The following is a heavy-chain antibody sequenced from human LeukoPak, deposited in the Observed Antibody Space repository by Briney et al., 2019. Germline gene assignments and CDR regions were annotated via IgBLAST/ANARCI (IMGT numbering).Heavy chain of an antibody. CDR3: ARKGVRPRPFDY. CDR2: IYYSGST. Sequence: PSETLSLTCTVPGGSVSSGSYYWSWIRQPPGKGLEWIGYIYYSGSTNYNPSLKSRVTISVDTSKNQFSLKLSSVTAADTAVYYCARKGVRPRPFDYWGQGTLVTVSS. V-gene: IGHV4-61*01. CDR1: GGSVSSGSYY. J-gene: IGHJ4*02. D-gene: IGHD2-8*01.